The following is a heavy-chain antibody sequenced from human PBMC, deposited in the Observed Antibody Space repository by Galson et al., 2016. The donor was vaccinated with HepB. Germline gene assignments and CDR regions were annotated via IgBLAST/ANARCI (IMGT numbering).Heavy chain of an antibody. V-gene: IGHV3-48*03. D-gene: IGHD5-12*01. CDR3: AQEVGWLRFAFGS. Sequence: SLRLSCAASGFTFCSYVMHWVRQAPGKGLEWISYISSSRNTIDYADSVKGRFTISRDDAKNSLYLQMNNLSVGDTAIYHCAQEVGWLRFAFGSWGQGTLVTVSS. CDR2: ISSSRNTI. CDR1: GFTFCSYV. J-gene: IGHJ5*01.